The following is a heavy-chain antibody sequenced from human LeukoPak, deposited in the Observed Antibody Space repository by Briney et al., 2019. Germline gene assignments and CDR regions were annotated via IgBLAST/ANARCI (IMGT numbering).Heavy chain of an antibody. CDR2: IGTSGSIM. V-gene: IGHV3-48*03. CDR3: ARRGFYDTSGYLFDY. D-gene: IGHD3-22*01. Sequence: GGSLRLSCVASGFIFSRYEMNWVRQAPRKGLEWLSYIGTSGSIMSYADSVKGRFTISRDNVKNSLYLQMNSLRAEDTAVYYCARRGFYDTSGYLFDYWGQGTLVTVSS. CDR1: GFIFSRYE. J-gene: IGHJ4*02.